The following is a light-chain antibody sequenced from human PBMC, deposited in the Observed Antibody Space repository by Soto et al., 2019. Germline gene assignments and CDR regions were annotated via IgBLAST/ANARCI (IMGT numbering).Light chain of an antibody. Sequence: DIQMTQSPSSLSASLGDRVTITCQASQAITKYLNWYQQKPGQAPKLLIYDASGLEVGVPSRFSGSGSGTHFTLTISGLQPEDIATYYCQQFGDLTFIFGQGTRLEI. J-gene: IGKJ5*01. V-gene: IGKV1-33*01. CDR1: QAITKY. CDR3: QQFGDLTFI. CDR2: DAS.